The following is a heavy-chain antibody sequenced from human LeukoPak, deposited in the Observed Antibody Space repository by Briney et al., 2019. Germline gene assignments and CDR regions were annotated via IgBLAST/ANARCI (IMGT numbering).Heavy chain of an antibody. Sequence: PGGSLRLSCAASGFSFSSSSMNWVRQAPGKGLEWVSYIGGSGSPIYCAESVKGRFTISRDNAKNSLYLHMNSLRAEDTAVYYCARDRLWAFDYWGQGTLVTVSS. CDR2: IGGSGSPI. J-gene: IGHJ4*02. CDR3: ARDRLWAFDY. D-gene: IGHD3-10*01. V-gene: IGHV3-48*01. CDR1: GFSFSSSS.